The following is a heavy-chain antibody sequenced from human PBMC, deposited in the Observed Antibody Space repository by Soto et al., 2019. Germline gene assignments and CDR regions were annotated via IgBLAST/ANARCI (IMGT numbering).Heavy chain of an antibody. Sequence: SETLSLTCTVSGGSISSYYWSWIRQPPGKGLEWIGYIYYSGSTNYNPSLKSRVTISVDTSKNQFSLKLSSVTAADTAVYYCARDSLRIAAEYWGQGTLVTVSS. CDR1: GGSISSYY. J-gene: IGHJ4*02. V-gene: IGHV4-59*01. D-gene: IGHD6-13*01. CDR3: ARDSLRIAAEY. CDR2: IYYSGST.